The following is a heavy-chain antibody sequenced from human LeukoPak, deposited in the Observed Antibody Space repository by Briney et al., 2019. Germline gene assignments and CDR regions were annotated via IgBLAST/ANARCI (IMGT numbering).Heavy chain of an antibody. J-gene: IGHJ4*02. D-gene: IGHD3-3*01. Sequence: ASVKVSCKPSGYTFTGYYMHWVRQAPELGLRGMGWINPNSGGTNYAQKFQGRVTMTRETSISTAYKELSRLRSDNTAVYYCARVLFHWGQGTPVTVSS. V-gene: IGHV1-2*02. CDR2: INPNSGGT. CDR1: GYTFTGYY. CDR3: ARVLFH.